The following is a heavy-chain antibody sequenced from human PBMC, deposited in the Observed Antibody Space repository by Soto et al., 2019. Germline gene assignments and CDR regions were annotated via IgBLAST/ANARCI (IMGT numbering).Heavy chain of an antibody. D-gene: IGHD2-2*01. CDR3: ASNVVVPADDHPGDAFDI. CDR1: GGSISIYF. V-gene: IGHV4-59*01. CDR2: IYYSGIT. J-gene: IGHJ3*02. Sequence: PSESLSLTCTVCGGSISIYFCSWSRQPPGKGLEWIGYIYYSGITNYNPSLKSRVTISVDTSKNQFSLKLSSVTAADTAVYYCASNVVVPADDHPGDAFDIWGQGTMVTVSS.